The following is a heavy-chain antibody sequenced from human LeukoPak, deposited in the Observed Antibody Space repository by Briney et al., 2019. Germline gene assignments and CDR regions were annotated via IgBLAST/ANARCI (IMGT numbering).Heavy chain of an antibody. CDR1: GYTFTSYA. CDR2: INAGNGNT. D-gene: IGHD1-26*01. CDR3: ARDSGIVGATVAFDI. Sequence: EASVTVSCKASGYTFTSYAMHWVRQAPGQRLEWMGWINAGNGNTKYSQDFQGRVTITRDTSASTAYMELSSLRSEDMAVYYCARDSGIVGATVAFDIWGQGTMVTVSS. V-gene: IGHV1-3*03. J-gene: IGHJ3*02.